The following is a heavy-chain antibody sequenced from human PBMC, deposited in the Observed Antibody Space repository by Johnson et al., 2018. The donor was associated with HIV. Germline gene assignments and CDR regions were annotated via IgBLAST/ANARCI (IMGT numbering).Heavy chain of an antibody. Sequence: QVHFVESGGGVVQPGGSLRLSCAAPEFSFSSYGMHWVRQTPGKGLEWVAVISYDGSNKYYTDSVKGRFTISRDNSKNTVFLQMNSLRSDDTAVYFCARDQAYRSSWAFSFDIWGQGTMVIVSS. CDR1: EFSFSSYG. CDR3: ARDQAYRSSWAFSFDI. V-gene: IGHV3-30*19. CDR2: ISYDGSNK. D-gene: IGHD6-13*01. J-gene: IGHJ3*02.